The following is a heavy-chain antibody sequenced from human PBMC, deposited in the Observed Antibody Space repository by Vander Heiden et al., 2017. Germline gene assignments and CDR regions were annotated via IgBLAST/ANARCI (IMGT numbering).Heavy chain of an antibody. J-gene: IGHJ4*02. V-gene: IGHV1-69*06. CDR3: ARLPPPYGSGWYYFDY. D-gene: IGHD6-19*01. Sequence: QVQLVQSGAEVKKPGSSVKVSCKASGGTFSSYAISWMRQAPSQGLEWMGGIIPIFGTSIYAQKVQGRVTITAEKSTSTAYMELSNLRSEGKAVYYCARLPPPYGSGWYYFDYWDQGTLVTVSS. CDR2: IIPIFGTS. CDR1: GGTFSSYA.